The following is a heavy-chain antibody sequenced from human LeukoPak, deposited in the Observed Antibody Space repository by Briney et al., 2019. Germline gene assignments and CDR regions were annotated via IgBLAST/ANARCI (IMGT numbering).Heavy chain of an antibody. V-gene: IGHV4-59*08. CDR2: IYYSGST. Sequence: SETLSLTCTVSGGSISSYYWSWIRQPPGKGLEWIGYIYYSGSTNYDPSLKSRVTISVDTSKNQFSLKLSSVTAADTAVYYCARNHYYYGMDVWGQGTTVTVSS. J-gene: IGHJ6*02. CDR3: ARNHYYYGMDV. CDR1: GGSISSYY.